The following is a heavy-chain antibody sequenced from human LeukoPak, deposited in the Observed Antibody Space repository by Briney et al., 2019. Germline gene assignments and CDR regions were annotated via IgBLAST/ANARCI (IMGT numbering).Heavy chain of an antibody. CDR1: GGSISSYY. CDR3: ARLYTSVTIFGVVGDYGMDV. D-gene: IGHD3-3*01. J-gene: IGHJ6*02. V-gene: IGHV4-39*01. Sequence: SETLSLTCTVSGGSISSYYWGWIRQPPGKGLEWIGSIYYSGSTYYNPSLKSRVTISVDTSKNQFSLKLSSVTAADTAVYYCARLYTSVTIFGVVGDYGMDVGGQGTTVTVSS. CDR2: IYYSGST.